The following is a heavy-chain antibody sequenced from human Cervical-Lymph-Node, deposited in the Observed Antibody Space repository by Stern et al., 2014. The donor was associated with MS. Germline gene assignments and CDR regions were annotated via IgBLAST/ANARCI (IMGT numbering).Heavy chain of an antibody. CDR1: GYTFTDYY. CDR2: INPATGAT. D-gene: IGHD4-11*01. J-gene: IGHJ4*02. Sequence: VQLVESGTDVKKPGASAKVSCEASGYTFTDYYIHWVRQAPGQWLEWMGWINPATGATTYAQNLQGRVTMTRDTSIATAYMILSRLSSDDTAVYYCARDLADYRYYFDSWGPGTLVTVSS. V-gene: IGHV1-2*02. CDR3: ARDLADYRYYFDS.